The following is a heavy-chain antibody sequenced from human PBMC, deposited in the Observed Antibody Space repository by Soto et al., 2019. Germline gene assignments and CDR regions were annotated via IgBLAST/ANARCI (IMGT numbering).Heavy chain of an antibody. CDR2: IKTKSDGGTT. CDR3: TRVQAYYYYAMDV. J-gene: IGHJ6*02. Sequence: EVQLVESGGGLVKPGESLRLSCAASGFTFSRAWMSWVRQSPGKGLEWVGRIKTKSDGGTTDYAASVKGRFTISRDESEKTVYMQMDSLETDETAVYYCTRVQAYYYYAMDVWGQGTTVTVSS. D-gene: IGHD1-1*01. CDR1: GFTFSRAW. V-gene: IGHV3-15*01.